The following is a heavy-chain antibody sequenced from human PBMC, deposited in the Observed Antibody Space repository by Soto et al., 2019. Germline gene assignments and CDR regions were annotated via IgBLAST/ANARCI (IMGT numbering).Heavy chain of an antibody. CDR2: ISYDGSNK. J-gene: IGHJ6*02. CDR3: AKEQYCSGGSCYSFFYYYYGMDV. CDR1: GFTFSSYG. Sequence: QVQLVESGGGVVQPGRSLRLSCAASGFTFSSYGMHWVRHAPGKGLEWVAVISYDGSNKYYADSVKGRFTISRDNSKNTLDLQMNSLRAEDTAVYYCAKEQYCSGGSCYSFFYYYYGMDVWGQGTTVTVSS. V-gene: IGHV3-30*18. D-gene: IGHD2-15*01.